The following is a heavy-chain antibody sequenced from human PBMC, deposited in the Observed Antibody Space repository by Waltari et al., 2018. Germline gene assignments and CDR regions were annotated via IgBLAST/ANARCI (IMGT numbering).Heavy chain of an antibody. CDR3: AKDGALTTAVFRWVDS. D-gene: IGHD6-13*01. CDR1: GYPFSNYA. Sequence: QVQLVQSGAEVRKPGASVKVSCKDSGYPFSNYAIKWVRQATGQGLEWLGWMNPKNTKTGYAPKVRGRVTMTRNTSISTAYMELNSLRSDDTAVYYCAKDGALTTAVFRWVDSWGQGTLVTVSS. J-gene: IGHJ5*01. CDR2: MNPKNTKT. V-gene: IGHV1-8*02.